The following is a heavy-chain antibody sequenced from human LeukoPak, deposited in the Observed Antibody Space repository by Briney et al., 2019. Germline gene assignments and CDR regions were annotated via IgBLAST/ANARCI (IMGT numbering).Heavy chain of an antibody. CDR2: IHFIGIT. J-gene: IGHJ4*02. V-gene: IGHV4-38-2*02. CDR3: ARDYYDSSGDSLLAYYFDY. Sequence: SETLSLTCTVSGYSISSGYYWGWIRQPPGKGLEWIGSIHFIGITYYNPSLKSRITISVDTSKNQFSLKLSSVTAADTAVYYCARDYYDSSGDSLLAYYFDYWGQGTLVTVSS. CDR1: GYSISSGYY. D-gene: IGHD3-22*01.